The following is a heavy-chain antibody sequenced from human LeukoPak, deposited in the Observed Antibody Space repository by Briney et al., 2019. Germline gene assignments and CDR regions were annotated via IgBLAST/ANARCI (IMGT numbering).Heavy chain of an antibody. CDR3: ARGSPPRGYSGYDFLDY. D-gene: IGHD5-12*01. V-gene: IGHV1-2*04. CDR2: INPNSGGT. J-gene: IGHJ4*02. CDR1: GYTFTGYY. Sequence: ASVKVSCKASGYTFTGYYMHWVRQAPGQGLEWMGWINPNSGGTNYAQKFQGWVTMTRDTSISTAYMELSRLRSDDTAVYYCARGSPPRGYSGYDFLDYWGQGTLVTVSS.